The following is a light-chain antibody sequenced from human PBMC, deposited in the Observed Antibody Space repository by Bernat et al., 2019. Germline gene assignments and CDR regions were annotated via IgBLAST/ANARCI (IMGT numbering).Light chain of an antibody. J-gene: IGKJ4*01. CDR2: DAS. CDR3: QQRSVWVT. V-gene: IGKV3-11*01. CDR1: QNINNY. Sequence: EIVLTQSPATLSLSPGERATLSCRASQNINNYLAWYQQKPGQAPRLVIYDASNRATDIPARFSGSGSGTDFTLTISSLEPEDFAVYYCQQRSVWVTFGGGTKVEIK.